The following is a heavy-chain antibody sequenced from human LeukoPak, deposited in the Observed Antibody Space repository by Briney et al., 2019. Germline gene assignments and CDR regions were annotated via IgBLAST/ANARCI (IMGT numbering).Heavy chain of an antibody. D-gene: IGHD1/OR15-1a*01. CDR2: ISAYNGNT. V-gene: IGHV1-18*01. Sequence: ASVKLSCKASGYTFTSYGISWVRQAPGQGLEWMGWISAYNGNTNYAQKLQGRVTMTTDTSTSTAYMELRSLRSDDTAVYYCARDFSGNTGKVVDYWGQGTLVTVSS. CDR3: ARDFSGNTGKVVDY. CDR1: GYTFTSYG. J-gene: IGHJ4*02.